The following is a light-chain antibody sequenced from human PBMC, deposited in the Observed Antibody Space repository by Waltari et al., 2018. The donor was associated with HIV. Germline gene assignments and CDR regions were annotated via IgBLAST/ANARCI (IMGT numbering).Light chain of an antibody. CDR3: QQYYTSPPA. CDR2: WAS. CDR1: QNVLFTPNNKNY. J-gene: IGKJ2*01. V-gene: IGKV4-1*01. Sequence: DVVMTQSPDSLAVSLGARATINCKSSQNVLFTPNNKNYVAWYQQKPQQPPKLIIYWASTRESGVPDRFSGAGSGTDFTLTISSLQAEDVAVYYCQQYYTSPPAFGQGTKVEIK.